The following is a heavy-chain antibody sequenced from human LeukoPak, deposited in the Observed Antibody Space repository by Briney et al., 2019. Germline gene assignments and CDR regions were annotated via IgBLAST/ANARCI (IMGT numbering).Heavy chain of an antibody. V-gene: IGHV3-23*01. D-gene: IGHD6-19*01. Sequence: GGSLRLSCAPSGFTFSSYAMSWVRQAPGAGLEWVSAISGSGRSTYYADSVKGRFTISRDNSKNTLYLQMNSLRAEDTAVYYCAKDHSSGWYEDYYFDYWGQGSLVTVSS. CDR1: GFTFSSYA. CDR3: AKDHSSGWYEDYYFDY. CDR2: ISGSGRST. J-gene: IGHJ4*02.